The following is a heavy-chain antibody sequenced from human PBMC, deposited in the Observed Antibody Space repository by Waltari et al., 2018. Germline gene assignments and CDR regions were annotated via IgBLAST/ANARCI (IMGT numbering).Heavy chain of an antibody. D-gene: IGHD2-15*01. J-gene: IGHJ4*02. V-gene: IGHV4-4*02. CDR3: ARDRGRGLYLDS. Sequence: WGVDGRPPGRGLEWTGQIHGSGIANYNPALGSRVSVSRYTSNSQCSLKVTSATAADTAIYYCARDRGRGLYLDSWGQGILVTVSP. CDR2: IHGSGIA.